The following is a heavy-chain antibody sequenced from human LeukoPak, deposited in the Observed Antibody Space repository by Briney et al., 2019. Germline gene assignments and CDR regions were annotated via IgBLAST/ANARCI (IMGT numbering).Heavy chain of an antibody. Sequence: GASVKVSCKASGYTFTSYGISWGRQAPGQGLEWMGWISAYNGNTNYAQKLQGRVTMTTDTSTSTAYMELRSLRSDETAVYYCARDLKTVVWAATGYGYGFDPWGQGTLVTVSS. CDR1: GYTFTSYG. D-gene: IGHD2-15*01. CDR2: ISAYNGNT. CDR3: ARDLKTVVWAATGYGYGFDP. V-gene: IGHV1-18*01. J-gene: IGHJ5*02.